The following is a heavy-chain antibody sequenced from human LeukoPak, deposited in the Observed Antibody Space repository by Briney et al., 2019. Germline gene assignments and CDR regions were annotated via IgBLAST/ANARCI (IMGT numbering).Heavy chain of an antibody. CDR2: ITSRSDYI. V-gene: IGHV3-21*06. CDR3: ATGYCSGGRCTNWFDR. J-gene: IGHJ5*02. CDR1: GFTFSSSN. Sequence: GGSLRLSCAASGFTFSSSNMVWVRQSPGKGLEWVSSITSRSDYIYYADSLKGRFIVSRDNAKNSLYLQMSSLTAEDTAVYSCATGYCSGGRCTNWFDRWGQGTLVTVSS. D-gene: IGHD2-15*01.